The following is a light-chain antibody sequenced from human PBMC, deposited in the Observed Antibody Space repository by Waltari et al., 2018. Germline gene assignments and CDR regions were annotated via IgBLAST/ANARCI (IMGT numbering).Light chain of an antibody. Sequence: CRASQTVRTTYLALYQQKPGQAPTLLIYRASSRATGIPDRFSGSGSRTDFSLTISSLEPEDFAMYYCQQYDISPLTFGGGTKVEIK. J-gene: IGKJ4*01. CDR3: QQYDISPLT. CDR1: QTVRTTY. V-gene: IGKV3-20*01. CDR2: RAS.